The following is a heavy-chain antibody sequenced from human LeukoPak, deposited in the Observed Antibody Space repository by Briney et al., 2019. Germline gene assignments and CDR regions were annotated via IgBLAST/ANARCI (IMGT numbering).Heavy chain of an antibody. Sequence: GRSLRLSCAASGFTFSTYWMTWVRQAPGKGLEWVANMRRDGSEVYYANSVKGHFTISRDNAKNSLYLQMNSLRAEDTAVYYCARYTEYYFDYWGQGTLVTVSS. D-gene: IGHD2-2*02. CDR2: MRRDGSEV. CDR3: ARYTEYYFDY. CDR1: GFTFSTYW. J-gene: IGHJ4*02. V-gene: IGHV3-7*01.